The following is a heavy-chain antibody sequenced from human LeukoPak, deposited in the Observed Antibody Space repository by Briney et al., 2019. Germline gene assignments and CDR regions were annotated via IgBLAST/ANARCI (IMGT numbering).Heavy chain of an antibody. D-gene: IGHD2-2*01. CDR3: ATAPRGEYCSSTSCHAFDY. Sequence: ASVKVSCKASGYTFIAYYMFWVRQAPGQGLEWMGWINPNSGATGHAQKFQGRVTMTRDTSISTSYMEVTGLRSDDTAVYYCATAPRGEYCSSTSCHAFDYWGQGTLVTVSS. CDR2: INPNSGAT. CDR1: GYTFIAYY. J-gene: IGHJ4*02. V-gene: IGHV1-2*02.